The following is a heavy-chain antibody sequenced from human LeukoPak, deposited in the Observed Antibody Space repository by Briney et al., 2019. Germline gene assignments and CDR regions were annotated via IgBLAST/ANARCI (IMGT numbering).Heavy chain of an antibody. Sequence: AASVKVSCKASGYTFTSYGISWVRQAPGQGLEWMGWISAYNGNTNYAQKLQGRVTMTTDTSTSTAYMELRSLRSDDTAVYYCARVSGGIGVNGFDYWGPGTLVTVSA. CDR2: ISAYNGNT. V-gene: IGHV1-18*01. D-gene: IGHD3-16*01. J-gene: IGHJ4*02. CDR1: GYTFTSYG. CDR3: ARVSGGIGVNGFDY.